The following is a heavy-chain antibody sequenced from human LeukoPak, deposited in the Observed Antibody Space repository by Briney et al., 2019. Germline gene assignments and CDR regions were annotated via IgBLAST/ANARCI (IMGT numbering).Heavy chain of an antibody. CDR2: ISGGGGST. Sequence: GGSLRLSCAASGFTFISYANSWVRQAPGRGLEWVSAISGGGGSTYYADSVKGRFTISRDNSKNTVYLQMNSLRAEDTAIYYCAKPINFDILTAYYAYWGQGTLVTVSS. CDR3: AKPINFDILTAYYAY. D-gene: IGHD3-9*01. CDR1: GFTFISYA. V-gene: IGHV3-23*01. J-gene: IGHJ4*02.